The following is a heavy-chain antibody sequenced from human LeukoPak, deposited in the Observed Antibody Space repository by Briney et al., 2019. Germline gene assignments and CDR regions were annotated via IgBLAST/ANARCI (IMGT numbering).Heavy chain of an antibody. V-gene: IGHV4-59*01. CDR2: IYYSGST. J-gene: IGHJ6*03. Sequence: SETLSLTYSVSGGSISSYYWSWIRQPPGKGLEWIGYIYYSGSTNYNPSLKSRVTISVDTSKNQFSLKLSSVTAADTAVYYCARVPGGDYVRYYYYYYMDVWGEGTTVTVSS. CDR1: GGSISSYY. CDR3: ARVPGGDYVRYYYYYYMDV. D-gene: IGHD4-17*01.